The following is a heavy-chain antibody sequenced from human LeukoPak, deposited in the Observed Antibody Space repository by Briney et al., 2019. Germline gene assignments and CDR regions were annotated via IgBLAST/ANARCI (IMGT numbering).Heavy chain of an antibody. D-gene: IGHD6-13*01. J-gene: IGHJ4*02. V-gene: IGHV1-18*01. CDR3: ARACRDRYSSSCFLDY. CDR1: GYTFTSYG. CDR2: ISAYNGNT. Sequence: ASVKVSCKASGYTFTSYGISWVRQAPGQGLEWMGWISAYNGNTNYAQKLQGRVTMTTDTSTSTAYMELRSLRSDDTAVYYCARACRDRYSSSCFLDYWGQGTLVTVSS.